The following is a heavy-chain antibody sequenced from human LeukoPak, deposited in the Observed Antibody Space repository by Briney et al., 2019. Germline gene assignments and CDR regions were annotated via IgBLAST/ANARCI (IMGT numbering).Heavy chain of an antibody. CDR3: ARDQVHYGDYAMDV. CDR1: GFTFSSYG. J-gene: IGHJ6*04. D-gene: IGHD4-17*01. Sequence: GGSLRLSCAASGFTFSSYGMHWVRQAPGKGLEWVAFIRYDGSNKYYADSVKGRFTISRDNAKNSLYLQMNSLRAEDTAVYYCARDQVHYGDYAMDVWGKGTTVTVSS. V-gene: IGHV3-30*02. CDR2: IRYDGSNK.